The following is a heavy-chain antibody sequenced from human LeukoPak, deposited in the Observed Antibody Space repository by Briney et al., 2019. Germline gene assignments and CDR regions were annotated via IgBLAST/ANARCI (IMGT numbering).Heavy chain of an antibody. Sequence: GASVKVSCKASGYTFTGYYMHWVRQAPGQGLEWMGWINPNSGGTNYAQKFQGRVTMTRGTSISTAYMELSRLRSDDTAVYYCARGWSGSYDSHYYYYMDVWGKGTTVTVSS. V-gene: IGHV1-2*02. CDR3: ARGWSGSYDSHYYYYMDV. CDR1: GYTFTGYY. D-gene: IGHD1-26*01. CDR2: INPNSGGT. J-gene: IGHJ6*03.